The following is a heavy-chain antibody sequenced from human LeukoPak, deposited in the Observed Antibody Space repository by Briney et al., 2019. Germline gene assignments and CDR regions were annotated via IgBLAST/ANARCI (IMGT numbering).Heavy chain of an antibody. CDR3: ANRGPLHSGTYFFGS. Sequence: PGGSLRLSCAASGVTFSTTAMSWVRQAPGKGLEWVSLISGNGENTYYADSVKGRFTISRDNSKNTVFLQMNSLRVEDTAVYYCANRGPLHSGTYFFGSWGEGTLVAVSS. V-gene: IGHV3-23*01. D-gene: IGHD1-26*01. CDR1: GVTFSTTA. J-gene: IGHJ4*02. CDR2: ISGNGENT.